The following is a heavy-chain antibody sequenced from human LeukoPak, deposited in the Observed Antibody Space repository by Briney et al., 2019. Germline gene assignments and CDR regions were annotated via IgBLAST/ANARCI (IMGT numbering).Heavy chain of an antibody. V-gene: IGHV3-53*01. Sequence: GGSLRLSCTASGFTFRNYYMTWIRQAPGKGLEWVSVIYSGGSIYYADSVKGRFTISRDNSRNTLYLQMNSLRAEDTAVYYCARALNGFDIWGPGTLVTVSS. CDR2: IYSGGSI. J-gene: IGHJ3*02. CDR3: ARALNGFDI. CDR1: GFTFRNYY.